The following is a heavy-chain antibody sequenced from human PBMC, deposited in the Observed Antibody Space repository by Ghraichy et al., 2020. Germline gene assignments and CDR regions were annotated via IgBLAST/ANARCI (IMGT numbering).Heavy chain of an antibody. Sequence: GGSLRLSCAASGFTVSSNYMSWVRQAPGKGLEWVSLIYSGGSTYYADSVKGRFTISRDNSKNTLYLQMNSLRAEDTAVYYCARFWWSPGAFDIWGQGTMVTVSS. J-gene: IGHJ3*02. V-gene: IGHV3-53*01. CDR3: ARFWWSPGAFDI. CDR1: GFTVSSNY. D-gene: IGHD2-15*01. CDR2: IYSGGST.